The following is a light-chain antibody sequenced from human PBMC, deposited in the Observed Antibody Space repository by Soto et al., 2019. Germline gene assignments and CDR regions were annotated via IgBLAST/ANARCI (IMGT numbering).Light chain of an antibody. CDR1: SSNIGSNT. Sequence: QSVLTQPPSASGTPGQRVTISCSGSSSNIGSNTVNWYQQLPGTAPKLLIYSNNQRPSGVPARFSGSKSGTSASLAISGLQYEDEADYYCAAWDASLNGRVFGGGTKLTVL. V-gene: IGLV1-44*01. CDR3: AAWDASLNGRV. J-gene: IGLJ2*01. CDR2: SNN.